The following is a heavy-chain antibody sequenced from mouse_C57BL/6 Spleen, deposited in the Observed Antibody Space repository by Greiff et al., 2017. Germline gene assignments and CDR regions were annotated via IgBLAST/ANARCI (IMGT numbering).Heavy chain of an antibody. CDR3: ARRSRWLLRLDY. Sequence: VQLQQSGPELVKPGASVKISCKASGYTFTDYYMNWVKQSHGKSLEWIGDINPNNGGTSYNQKFKGKATLTVDKSSSTAYMELRSLTSEDSAVYYCARRSRWLLRLDYWGQGTTLTVSS. CDR1: GYTFTDYY. D-gene: IGHD2-3*01. CDR2: INPNNGGT. J-gene: IGHJ2*01. V-gene: IGHV1-26*01.